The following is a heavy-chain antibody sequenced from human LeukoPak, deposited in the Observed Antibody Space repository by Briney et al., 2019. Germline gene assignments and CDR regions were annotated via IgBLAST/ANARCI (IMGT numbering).Heavy chain of an antibody. Sequence: PGGSLRLSCTASGFTFGDYAMSWFRQAPGNGLEWVGFIRSKAYGGTTEYAASVKGRFTISRDDSKSIAYLQMNSLKTEDTAVYYCTRGSGWNHYYYDGMDVWGQGTTVTVSS. CDR1: GFTFGDYA. CDR3: TRGSGWNHYYYDGMDV. J-gene: IGHJ6*02. V-gene: IGHV3-49*03. CDR2: IRSKAYGGTT. D-gene: IGHD6-19*01.